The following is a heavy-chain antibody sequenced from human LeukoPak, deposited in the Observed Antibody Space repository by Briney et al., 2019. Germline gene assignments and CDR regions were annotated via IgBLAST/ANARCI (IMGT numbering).Heavy chain of an antibody. V-gene: IGHV3-53*01. CDR1: GVTVSSNY. J-gene: IGHJ4*02. CDR2: LYSNGNT. Sequence: PGGSLRLSCAASGVTVSSNYMSWVRQVPGKGPEWVAVLYSNGNTFYGESVKGRFIISRDNSRNTVFLQMNILRVEDTAVYYCARRAGAYSHPYDYWGQGTLVTVSS. CDR3: ARRAGAYSHPYDY. D-gene: IGHD4/OR15-4a*01.